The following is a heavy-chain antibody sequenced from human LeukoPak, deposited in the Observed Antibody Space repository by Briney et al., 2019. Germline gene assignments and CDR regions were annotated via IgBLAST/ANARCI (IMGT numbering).Heavy chain of an antibody. J-gene: IGHJ6*03. CDR2: ISSSGSTI. Sequence: GGSLRLSCAASGFTFSSYEMNWVRQAPGKGLEWVSYISSSGSTIYYADSVKGRFTISRDNAKNSLYLQMNSLRAEDTAVYYCARNPVREITMVRGVIRVYYYYYMDVWGKGTTVTISS. CDR3: ARNPVREITMVRGVIRVYYYYYMDV. D-gene: IGHD3-10*01. CDR1: GFTFSSYE. V-gene: IGHV3-48*03.